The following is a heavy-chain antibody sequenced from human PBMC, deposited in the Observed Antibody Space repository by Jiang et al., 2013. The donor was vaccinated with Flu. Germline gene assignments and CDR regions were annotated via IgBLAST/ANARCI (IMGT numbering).Heavy chain of an antibody. J-gene: IGHJ5*02. CDR2: TYYRSKWFN. CDR1: GDSVSTNSAG. Sequence: QTLSLTCAISGDSVSTNSAGWNWIRQSPSGGLEWLGRTYYRSKWFNDYVVSVKSRISISPDTSKNQFSLQLNSVTADDTAVYYCARDSSLNWFDPWGQGTLVTVSS. V-gene: IGHV6-1*01. CDR3: ARDSSLNWFDP.